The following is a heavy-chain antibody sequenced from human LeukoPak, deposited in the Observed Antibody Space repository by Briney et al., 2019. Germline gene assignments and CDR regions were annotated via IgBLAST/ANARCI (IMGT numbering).Heavy chain of an antibody. CDR1: GYTFTSYA. V-gene: IGHV7-4-1*02. CDR2: INTNTGNP. Sequence: ASVKVSCKASGYTFTSYAMNWVRQAPGQGLEWMGWINTNTGNPTYAQGFTGRFVFSLDTSVSTAYLQISSLKAEDTAVYYCARDGGMGATPVNWFDPWGQGTLVTVSS. D-gene: IGHD1-26*01. J-gene: IGHJ5*02. CDR3: ARDGGMGATPVNWFDP.